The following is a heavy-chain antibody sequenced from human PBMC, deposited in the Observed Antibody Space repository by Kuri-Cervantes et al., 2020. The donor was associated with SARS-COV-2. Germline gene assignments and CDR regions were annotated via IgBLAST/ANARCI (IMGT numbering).Heavy chain of an antibody. Sequence: SETLSLTCAVYGGSSSGYYWSWIRQPPGKGLEWIGEINHSGSTNYNPSLKSRVTISVDTSKNQFSLKLSSVTAADTAVYYCARDPRYLARGGGFDYWGQGTLVTVSS. CDR1: GGSSSGYY. V-gene: IGHV4-34*01. J-gene: IGHJ4*02. CDR3: ARDPRYLARGGGFDY. D-gene: IGHD1-14*01. CDR2: INHSGST.